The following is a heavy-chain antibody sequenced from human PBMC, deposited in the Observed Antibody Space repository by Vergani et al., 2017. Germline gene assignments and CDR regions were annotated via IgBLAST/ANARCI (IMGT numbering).Heavy chain of an antibody. CDR2: ISGDGGST. V-gene: IGHV3-43*02. CDR3: ANTYYYGSYLGELGHWFDP. Sequence: EVQLVESGGGVVQPGGSLRLSCAASGFTFDDYAMHWVRQAPGKGLEWVSLISGDGGSTYYADSVKGRFTISRDNSKNSLYLQMNSLRTEDTALYHCANTYYYGSYLGELGHWFDPWGQGTLVTVSS. CDR1: GFTFDDYA. D-gene: IGHD3-10*01. J-gene: IGHJ5*02.